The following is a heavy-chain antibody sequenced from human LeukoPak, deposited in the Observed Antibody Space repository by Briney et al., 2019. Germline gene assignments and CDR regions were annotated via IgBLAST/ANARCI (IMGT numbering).Heavy chain of an antibody. CDR1: GGSVSSGSYY. J-gene: IGHJ4*02. V-gene: IGHV4-61*01. D-gene: IGHD5-18*01. CDR3: ARHVRGYSYGGSYDY. CDR2: NYYSGIT. Sequence: SETLSVTCTVSGGSVSSGSYYWSWTRQPPGKGMKWIGYNYYSGITNYNPSLKSRVTISANTTKTQFTLKLNSVTAADTAVYYCARHVRGYSYGGSYDYWGQGTLVTVSS.